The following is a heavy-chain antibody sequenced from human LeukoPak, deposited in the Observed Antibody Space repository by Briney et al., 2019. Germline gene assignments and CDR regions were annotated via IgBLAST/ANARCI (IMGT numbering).Heavy chain of an antibody. CDR2: ISYDGSNK. J-gene: IGHJ4*02. CDR1: GFTFSSYA. V-gene: IGHV3-30-3*01. CDR3: ARAAGRWLNFFDY. D-gene: IGHD4-23*01. Sequence: GRSLRLSCAASGFTFSSYAMHWVRQAPGKGLEWVAVISYDGSNKYYADSVKRRFTISRDNSKNTLYLQMNSLRAEDTAVYYCARAAGRWLNFFDYWGQGTLATVSS.